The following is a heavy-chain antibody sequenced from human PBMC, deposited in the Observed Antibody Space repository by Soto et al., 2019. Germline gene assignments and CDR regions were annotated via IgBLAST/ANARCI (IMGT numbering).Heavy chain of an antibody. Sequence: ASVKVSCKASGYTFINYYIHWVRQAPGQGLEWMAIINPMGGSTNYAQEFQGRVTMTSDTSTSTVYMELSSLRFEDTALFYCARDLAAGDLWGQGTLVTVSS. V-gene: IGHV1-46*01. D-gene: IGHD6-13*01. CDR3: ARDLAAGDL. CDR2: INPMGGST. CDR1: GYTFINYY. J-gene: IGHJ5*02.